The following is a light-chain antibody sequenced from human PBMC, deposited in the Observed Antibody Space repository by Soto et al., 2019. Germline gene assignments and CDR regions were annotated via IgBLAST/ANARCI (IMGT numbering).Light chain of an antibody. V-gene: IGLV3-21*02. CDR2: DDS. CDR1: NIGSKS. Sequence: SSVLTQPPSVSVAPGQTARITCGGDNIGSKSVHWYQQKPGQAPVLVVSDDSDRPSGIPERFSGSSSENTATLTISRVEAGDEADYYCQVWDSSSDHRVFGTGTKVTVL. J-gene: IGLJ1*01. CDR3: QVWDSSSDHRV.